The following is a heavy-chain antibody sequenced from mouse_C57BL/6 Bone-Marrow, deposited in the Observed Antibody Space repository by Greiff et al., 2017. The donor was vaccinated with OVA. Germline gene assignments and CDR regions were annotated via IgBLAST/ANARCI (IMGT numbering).Heavy chain of an antibody. CDR3: ARLGLYGSQFAY. CDR1: GYTFTSYG. J-gene: IGHJ3*01. V-gene: IGHV1-81*01. CDR2: IYPRSGNT. Sequence: QVQLKQSGAELARPGASVKLSCKASGYTFTSYGISWVKQRTGQGLEWIGEIYPRSGNTYYNEKFKGKATLTADKSSSTAYMELRSLTSEDSAVYFCARLGLYGSQFAYWGQGTLVTVSA. D-gene: IGHD2-1*01.